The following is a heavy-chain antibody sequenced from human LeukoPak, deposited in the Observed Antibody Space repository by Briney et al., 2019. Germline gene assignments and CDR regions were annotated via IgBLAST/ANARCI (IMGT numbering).Heavy chain of an antibody. Sequence: GGSLRPSCGASGFTFGRYWMTWVRQTPAKGLEFVANIKEDGSVRNYVDSVQGRFTISRDNAKNSLYLHMYSLRAEDTAVYYCARDPGYSSFDYWGQGTLVTVSS. J-gene: IGHJ4*02. CDR2: IKEDGSVR. D-gene: IGHD6-13*01. V-gene: IGHV3-7*01. CDR3: ARDPGYSSFDY. CDR1: GFTFGRYW.